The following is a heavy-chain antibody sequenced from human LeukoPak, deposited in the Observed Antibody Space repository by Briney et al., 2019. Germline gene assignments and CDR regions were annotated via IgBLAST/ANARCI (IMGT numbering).Heavy chain of an antibody. V-gene: IGHV3-33*01. Sequence: GRSLRLSCAASGFTFSTYGMHWVRQAPGKGLEWVAVIWYDGSTKYYADSVKGRFIISRDSSKNTLYLQVNRPRAEDTAVCYCGREGQGYCSSTSCSAYFEYWGEKTLVTVSS. CDR2: IWYDGSTK. CDR3: GREGQGYCSSTSCSAYFEY. D-gene: IGHD2-2*01. J-gene: IGHJ4*02. CDR1: GFTFSTYG.